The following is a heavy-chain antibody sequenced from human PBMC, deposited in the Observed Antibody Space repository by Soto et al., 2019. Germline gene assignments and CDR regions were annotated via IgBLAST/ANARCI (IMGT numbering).Heavy chain of an antibody. V-gene: IGHV3-30*18. D-gene: IGHD6-6*01. Sequence: GSLILSCAVSGVSFSSYGMHWVRQAPGRGLEWVTVISNDGNRKYYGESVKGRFSVSRDNDKDTLYLQMNGLRPEDTGVYYCAKDRRQLSALDMWGQGTTVTV. CDR1: GVSFSSYG. J-gene: IGHJ3*02. CDR3: AKDRRQLSALDM. CDR2: ISNDGNRK.